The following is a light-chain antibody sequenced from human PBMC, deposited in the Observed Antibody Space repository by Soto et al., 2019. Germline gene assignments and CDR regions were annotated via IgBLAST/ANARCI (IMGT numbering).Light chain of an antibody. J-gene: IGLJ2*01. CDR1: SSNMGRNY. Sequence: QSVLTQPPSVSAAPGQKVTISCSGGSSNMGRNYVSWYQQLPGTAPKLLIFDNDKRPSGIPDRFSGSRSGTSGTLAITGLQTGDGADYYCGAGKSSLGVVVLGGGTKLPAL. CDR2: DND. CDR3: GAGKSSLGVVV. V-gene: IGLV1-51*01.